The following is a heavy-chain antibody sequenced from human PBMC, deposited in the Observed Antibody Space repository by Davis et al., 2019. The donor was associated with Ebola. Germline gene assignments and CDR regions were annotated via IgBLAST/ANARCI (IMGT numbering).Heavy chain of an antibody. D-gene: IGHD2-2*01. CDR3: AKHGTPTAI. Sequence: GESLKISCVVSGFDFDNSWMTWVRQAPGKGLEWVANIKPDGTFRDYLAAVRGRFTISRDNAQNSLDLQMNTLRAEDTAVYFCAKHGTPTAIGGQGTLVTVSS. V-gene: IGHV3-7*03. CDR1: GFDFDNSW. CDR2: IKPDGTFR. J-gene: IGHJ4*02.